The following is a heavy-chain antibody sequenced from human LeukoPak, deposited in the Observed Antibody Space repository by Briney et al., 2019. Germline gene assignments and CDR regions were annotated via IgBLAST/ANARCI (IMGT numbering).Heavy chain of an antibody. CDR3: ARDPHLYYGDYVGPTPTPFDY. V-gene: IGHV3-21*01. CDR1: GFTFSSYS. J-gene: IGHJ4*02. CDR2: ISSSSSYI. D-gene: IGHD4-17*01. Sequence: GGSLRLSCAASGFTFSSYSMNWVRQAPGKGLEWVSSISSSSSYIYYADSVKGRFTISRDNAKNSLYLQMNSLRAEDTAVYYCARDPHLYYGDYVGPTPTPFDYWGQGTLVTVSS.